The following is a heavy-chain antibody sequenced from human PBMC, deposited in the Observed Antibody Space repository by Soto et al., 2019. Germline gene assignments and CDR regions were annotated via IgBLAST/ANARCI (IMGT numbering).Heavy chain of an antibody. J-gene: IGHJ6*02. CDR2: INPNSGGT. CDR3: ASGSYASRSWYKPTYYYGMDV. D-gene: IGHD6-13*01. Sequence: QVQLVQSGAEVKKPGASVKVSCKASGYTFTGYYMHWVRQAPGQGLEWMGWINPNSGGTNYAQKVQGWVTMTRDPSIITAYMELSRLRSDDTAVYYCASGSYASRSWYKPTYYYGMDVWGQGTTVTVSS. V-gene: IGHV1-2*04. CDR1: GYTFTGYY.